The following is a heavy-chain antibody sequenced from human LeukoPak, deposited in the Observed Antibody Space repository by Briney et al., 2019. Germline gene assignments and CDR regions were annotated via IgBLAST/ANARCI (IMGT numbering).Heavy chain of an antibody. CDR2: IYYSGST. CDR3: AREFVAPWGSYGMDV. CDR1: GGSISSYY. J-gene: IGHJ6*02. D-gene: IGHD2-15*01. V-gene: IGHV4-59*12. Sequence: SETLSLTCTVSGGSISSYYWSWIRQPPGKGLEWIGYIYYSGSTNYNPSLKSRVTISVDTSKNQFSLKLSSVTAADTAVYYCAREFVAPWGSYGMDVRGQGTTVTVSS.